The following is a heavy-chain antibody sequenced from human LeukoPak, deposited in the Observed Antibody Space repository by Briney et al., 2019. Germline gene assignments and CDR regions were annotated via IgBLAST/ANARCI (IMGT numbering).Heavy chain of an antibody. CDR1: GFTFSDYY. V-gene: IGHV3-11*01. CDR3: ARVSRTDYDFWSGYYRVMGPCGMDV. J-gene: IGHJ6*02. CDR2: ISSSGSTI. D-gene: IGHD3-3*01. Sequence: PGGSLRLSCAASGFTFSDYYMSWIRQAPGKGLEWVSYISSSGSTIYYADSVKGRFTISRDNAKNSLYLQMNSLRAEDTAVYYCARVSRTDYDFWSGYYRVMGPCGMDVWGQGTTVTVSS.